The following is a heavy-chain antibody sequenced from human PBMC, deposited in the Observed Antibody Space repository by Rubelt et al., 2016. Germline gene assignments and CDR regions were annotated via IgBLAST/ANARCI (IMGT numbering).Heavy chain of an antibody. CDR3: ARDTYSNYVGVGVDY. J-gene: IGHJ4*02. CDR2: IKQDGSEK. Sequence: GGSLRLSCAASGFTFSSYWMSWVRQAPGKGLEWVANIKQDGSEKYYVDSVKGRFTISRDNAKNSLYLQMNSLRAEDTAVYYCARDTYSNYVGVGVDYWGQGTLVTVSS. D-gene: IGHD4-11*01. CDR1: GFTFSSYW. V-gene: IGHV3-7*01.